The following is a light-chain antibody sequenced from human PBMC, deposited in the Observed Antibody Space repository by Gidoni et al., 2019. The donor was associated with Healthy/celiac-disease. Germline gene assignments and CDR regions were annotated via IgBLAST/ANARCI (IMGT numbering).Light chain of an antibody. CDR3: KKYNSYPYT. CDR2: DAS. V-gene: IGKV1-5*01. CDR1: QSISSC. J-gene: IGKJ2*01. Sequence: DIQMTQSPSTLSASVGDRVTITGRASQSISSCLAWYQQKPGKAPKLLIYDASSLESGVPSRLSGSGSGTELPLTISSLKPDDFETYYCKKYNSYPYTFGQGTKLEIK.